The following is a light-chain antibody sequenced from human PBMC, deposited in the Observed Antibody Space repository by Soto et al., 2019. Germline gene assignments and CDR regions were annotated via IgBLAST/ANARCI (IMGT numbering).Light chain of an antibody. CDR3: QQYSNWPPWR. J-gene: IGKJ1*01. CDR1: QSVSSN. V-gene: IGKV3-15*01. CDR2: GAA. Sequence: EIVMTQSPATLSVSPGERVTLSCRASQSVSSNLAWYQQKSGQAPRLLIYGAATRATVIPARFSGSGYGAECSLTISSLQSEDFAVYYCQQYSNWPPWRVRQAPMVDIK.